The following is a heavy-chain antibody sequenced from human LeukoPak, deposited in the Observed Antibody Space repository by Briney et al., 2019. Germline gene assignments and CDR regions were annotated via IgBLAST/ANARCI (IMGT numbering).Heavy chain of an antibody. Sequence: SQTLSLTCAISGDSVSSNSAAWNWIRQPPSRGLEWLGRTYYRAKWYNGYAISVKSRIAVNPDTSKNQFSLHRNSVTPEDTAVYYCARSSPNFAYGRQGTLVTVS. V-gene: IGHV6-1*01. CDR1: GDSVSSNSAA. D-gene: IGHD2-2*01. CDR2: TYYRAKWYN. J-gene: IGHJ4*02. CDR3: ARSSPNFAY.